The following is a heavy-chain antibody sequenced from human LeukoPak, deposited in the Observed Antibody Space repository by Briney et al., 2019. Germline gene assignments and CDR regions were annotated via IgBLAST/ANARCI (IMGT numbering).Heavy chain of an antibody. D-gene: IGHD3-9*01. CDR2: ISGSGGST. CDR1: GFTFSSYG. V-gene: IGHV3-23*01. Sequence: GGSLRLSCAASGFTFSSYGMSWVRQAPGKGLEWVSSISGSGGSTYYADPVKGRFTISRDNSKNTLYLQMNSLRAEDTAVYYCAKVGPRILRYFDWLLGWPESFDYWGQGTLVTASS. J-gene: IGHJ4*02. CDR3: AKVGPRILRYFDWLLGWPESFDY.